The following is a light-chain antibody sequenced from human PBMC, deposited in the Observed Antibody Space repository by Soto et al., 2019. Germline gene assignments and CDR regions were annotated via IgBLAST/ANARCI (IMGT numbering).Light chain of an antibody. V-gene: IGLV1-51*02. J-gene: IGLJ3*02. CDR1: SFNIGNNY. CDR2: ESD. Sequence: QSVLTQPPSVSAAPGQKVTISCSGSSFNIGNNYVSWFQHLPGTAPKLLIYESDNRPPGIPDRFSGSKSGTSATLGITGLQTGDEADYYCGAWDSSLSAGVFGGGTKLTVL. CDR3: GAWDSSLSAGV.